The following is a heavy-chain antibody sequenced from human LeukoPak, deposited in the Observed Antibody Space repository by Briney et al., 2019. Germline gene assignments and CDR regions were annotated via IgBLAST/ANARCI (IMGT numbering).Heavy chain of an antibody. CDR3: AKGAYDYIEMGYFDY. D-gene: IGHD5-12*01. Sequence: GGSLRLSCAASGFTFSSYAMSWVRQAPGKGLEWVSAISGSGGSTYYADSVKGRFTISRDSSKNTLYLQMNSLRAEDMAVYYCAKGAYDYIEMGYFDYWGQGTLVTVSS. CDR2: ISGSGGST. J-gene: IGHJ4*02. CDR1: GFTFSSYA. V-gene: IGHV3-23*01.